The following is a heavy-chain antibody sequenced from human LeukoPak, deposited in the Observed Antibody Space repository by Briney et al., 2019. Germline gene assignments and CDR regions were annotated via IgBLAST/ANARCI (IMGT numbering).Heavy chain of an antibody. CDR1: GFTFSSYS. D-gene: IGHD5-12*01. CDR3: ARDRIVATIPRLGYFDY. Sequence: GGSLRLSCTASGFTFSSYSMNWVRQAPGKGLEWVSSISSSSSYIYYADSVKGRFTISRDNAKNSLYLQMNSLRAEDTAVYYCARDRIVATIPRLGYFDYWGQGTLVTVSS. V-gene: IGHV3-21*01. J-gene: IGHJ4*02. CDR2: ISSSSSYI.